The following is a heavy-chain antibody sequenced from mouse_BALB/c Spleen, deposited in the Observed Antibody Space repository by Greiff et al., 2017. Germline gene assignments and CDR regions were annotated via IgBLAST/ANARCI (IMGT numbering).Heavy chain of an antibody. CDR2: ISSGSSTI. CDR1: GFTFSSFG. Sequence: DVKLVESGGGLVQPGGSRKLSCAASGFTFSSFGMHWVRQAPEKGLEWVAYISSGSSTIYYADTVKGRFTISRDNPKNTLFLQMTSLRSEDTAMYYCARSAIYDGYLWGQGTLVTVSA. V-gene: IGHV5-17*02. CDR3: ARSAIYDGYL. J-gene: IGHJ3*01. D-gene: IGHD2-3*01.